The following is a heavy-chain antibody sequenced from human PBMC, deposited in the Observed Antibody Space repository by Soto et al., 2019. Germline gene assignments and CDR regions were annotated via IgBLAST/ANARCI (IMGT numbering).Heavy chain of an antibody. CDR3: ARVRAQWELPGVFDY. Sequence: GGSLRLSCAASGFTFSDYYMSWIRQAPGKGLEWVSYISSSGSTIYYADSVKGRFTISRDNAKNSLYLQMNSLRAEDTAVYYCARVRAQWELPGVFDYWGQGTLVTVSS. V-gene: IGHV3-11*01. D-gene: IGHD1-26*01. J-gene: IGHJ4*02. CDR2: ISSSGSTI. CDR1: GFTFSDYY.